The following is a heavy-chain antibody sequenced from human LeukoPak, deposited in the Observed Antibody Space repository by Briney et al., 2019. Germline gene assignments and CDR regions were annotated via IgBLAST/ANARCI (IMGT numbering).Heavy chain of an antibody. V-gene: IGHV3-21*01. CDR1: GFTFNSYS. CDR3: ARGDITYGDYDY. Sequence: GGSLRLSCAASGFTFNSYSMNWVRQAPGKGLEWVSSISSSSSYIYYADSVKGRFTISRDNAKNSLYLQMNSLRAEDTAVYYCARGDITYGDYDYWGQGTLVTVSS. CDR2: ISSSSSYI. J-gene: IGHJ4*02. D-gene: IGHD4-17*01.